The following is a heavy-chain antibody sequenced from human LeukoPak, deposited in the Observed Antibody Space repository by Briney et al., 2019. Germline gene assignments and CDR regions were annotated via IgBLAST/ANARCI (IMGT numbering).Heavy chain of an antibody. Sequence: GGSLRLSCAASGFTFSSYGMHWVRQAPGKGLEWVSSITSSSSYIYYADSVKGRFTISRDNAKNSLYLQMNSLRAEDTAVYYCASEGYSGYEDYWGQGTLVTVSS. CDR1: GFTFSSYG. D-gene: IGHD5-12*01. CDR3: ASEGYSGYEDY. CDR2: ITSSSSYI. J-gene: IGHJ4*02. V-gene: IGHV3-21*01.